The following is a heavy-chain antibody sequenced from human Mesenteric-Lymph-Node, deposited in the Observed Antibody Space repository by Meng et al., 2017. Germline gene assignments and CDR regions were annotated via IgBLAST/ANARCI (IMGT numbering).Heavy chain of an antibody. D-gene: IGHD4-17*01. CDR1: GFTFTSYW. Sequence: GGSLRLSCAASGFTFTSYWIGWVRQMPGKGLEWMGIIYPGDSDTRYSPSFQGQVTISADKSISTAYLQWSSLKASDTAMYYCARTTVTTGLSDFDYWGQGTLVTVSS. J-gene: IGHJ4*02. CDR2: IYPGDSDT. V-gene: IGHV5-51*01. CDR3: ARTTVTTGLSDFDY.